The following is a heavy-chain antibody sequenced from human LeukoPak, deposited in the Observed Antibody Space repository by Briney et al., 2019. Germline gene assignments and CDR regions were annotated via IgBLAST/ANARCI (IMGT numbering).Heavy chain of an antibody. V-gene: IGHV1-24*01. CDR2: FDPEDGET. CDR3: ATDISLSSGYVY. CDR1: GYTLTELS. D-gene: IGHD3-22*01. J-gene: IGHJ4*02. Sequence: ASVKVSCKVSGYTLTELSMHWVRQAPGKGLEWMGGFDPEDGETIYAQKFQGRVTMTEDTSTDTAYMELSSLRSEDTAVYYCATDISLSSGYVYWGQGTLSPSPQ.